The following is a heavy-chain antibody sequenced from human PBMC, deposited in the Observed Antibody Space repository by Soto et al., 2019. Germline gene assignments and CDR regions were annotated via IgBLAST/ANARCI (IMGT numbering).Heavy chain of an antibody. CDR3: ARQRTPVVTQAYFDV. CDR2: IYSSGST. J-gene: IGHJ4*01. Sequence: PSETLSLTCTVTVDSISSRSYYWGWIRQPAGNGLEWIWSIYSSGSTYNNPSLRSRVSMSIDTSKDQFSPKLKSVTAADTALYFCARQRTPVVTQAYFDVWG. CDR1: VDSISSRSYY. V-gene: IGHV4-39*01. D-gene: IGHD2-21*02.